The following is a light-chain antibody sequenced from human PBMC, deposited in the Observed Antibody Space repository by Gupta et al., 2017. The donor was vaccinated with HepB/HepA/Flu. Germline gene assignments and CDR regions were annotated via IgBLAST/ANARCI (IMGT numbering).Light chain of an antibody. CDR3: QQYISSPGT. CDR2: GAS. V-gene: IGKV3-20*01. J-gene: IGKJ1*01. CDR1: QRVSSSQ. Sequence: EIVLTQSPGTLSLSPGERATLSCRASQRVSSSQLAWYQQKLGQAPRLLIYGASSRATGIPDRFTGSGSGTDFTLTISRLEPEDFAVYYCQQYISSPGTFGQGTKVEIK.